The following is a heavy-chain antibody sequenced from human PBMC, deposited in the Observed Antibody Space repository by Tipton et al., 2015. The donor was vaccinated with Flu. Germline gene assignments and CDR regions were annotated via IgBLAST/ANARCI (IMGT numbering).Heavy chain of an antibody. D-gene: IGHD6-13*01. J-gene: IGHJ6*02. Sequence: QLVQSGAEVKKPGESLKISCKASGYTFTNYWIGWVRQVPGKGLEWMGIIWPRDSDTRYSPSFQGQVTISAGTSMDTAYLQWSGLRVSDTAMYYCARARSTWSHYYHSMDVWGQGTTVTVSS. CDR3: ARARSTWSHYYHSMDV. CDR1: GYTFTNYW. V-gene: IGHV5-51*01. CDR2: IWPRDSDT.